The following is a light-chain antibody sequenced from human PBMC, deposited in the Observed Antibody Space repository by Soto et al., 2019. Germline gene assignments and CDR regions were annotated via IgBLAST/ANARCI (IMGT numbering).Light chain of an antibody. CDR2: AAS. J-gene: IGKJ3*01. V-gene: IGKV1-12*01. CDR3: QQGDSFPFT. Sequence: DIQMTQSPSSVSASVGDSVTINCRASQGISSWLAWYQQRPGKAPNLLIYAASSLQTGVPSRFTGSEAGTDFTLTINSLQPEDSATYYCQQGDSFPFTFGPGTTVNI. CDR1: QGISSW.